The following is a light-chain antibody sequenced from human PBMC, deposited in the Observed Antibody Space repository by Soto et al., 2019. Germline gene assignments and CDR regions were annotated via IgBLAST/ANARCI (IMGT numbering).Light chain of an antibody. Sequence: QSVLTQPPSASGTPGQRVTISCSGSNFNIGSNPVHWYQQFPGTAPKVLIYSNYQRPSGVPDRFSGSKSGTSASLAISGLQSEDEADYYCAAWDDRLSDLLFGGGTKVTVL. CDR1: NFNIGSNP. V-gene: IGLV1-44*01. CDR3: AAWDDRLSDLL. J-gene: IGLJ2*01. CDR2: SNY.